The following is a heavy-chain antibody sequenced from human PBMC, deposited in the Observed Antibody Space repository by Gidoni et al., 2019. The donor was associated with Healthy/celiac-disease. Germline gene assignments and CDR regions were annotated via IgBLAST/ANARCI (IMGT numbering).Heavy chain of an antibody. D-gene: IGHD6-13*01. CDR1: GYTFTSYY. CDR3: ARENSHPDFDP. CDR2: INPSGGST. Sequence: QVQLVQSGAEVKKPGASEKVSCKASGYTFTSYYMHWVRQAPGQGLEWMGIINPSGGSTSYAQKFQGRVTMTRDTSTSTVYMELSSLRSEDTAVYYCARENSHPDFDPWGQGTLVTVSS. J-gene: IGHJ5*02. V-gene: IGHV1-46*03.